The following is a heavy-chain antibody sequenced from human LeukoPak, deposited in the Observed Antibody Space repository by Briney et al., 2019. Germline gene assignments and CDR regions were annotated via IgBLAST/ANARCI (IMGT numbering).Heavy chain of an antibody. Sequence: GASVKVSCKASGGTFSSYAISWVRQAPGQGLEWMGGIIPIFGTANYAQKFQGRVTITADESTSTAYMELRSLRSDDTAVYYCARAGTGWLLLPYNDFDYWGQGTLVTVSS. CDR3: ARAGTGWLLLPYNDFDY. J-gene: IGHJ4*02. CDR1: GGTFSSYA. V-gene: IGHV1-69*13. CDR2: IIPIFGTA. D-gene: IGHD3-22*01.